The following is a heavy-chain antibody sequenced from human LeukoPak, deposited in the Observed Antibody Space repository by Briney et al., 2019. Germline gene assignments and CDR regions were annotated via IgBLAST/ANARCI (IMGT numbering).Heavy chain of an antibody. CDR3: ARRNYYGSGTSALDV. J-gene: IGHJ6*02. D-gene: IGHD3-10*01. CDR2: IYYSGST. Sequence: PETLSLTCTVSGGSISSYYWSWIRQPPGKGLEWIGYIYYSGSTNYNPSLKSRVTISVDTSKNQFSLKLSSVTAADTAVYFCARRNYYGSGTSALDVWGQGTTVTVSS. V-gene: IGHV4-59*08. CDR1: GGSISSYY.